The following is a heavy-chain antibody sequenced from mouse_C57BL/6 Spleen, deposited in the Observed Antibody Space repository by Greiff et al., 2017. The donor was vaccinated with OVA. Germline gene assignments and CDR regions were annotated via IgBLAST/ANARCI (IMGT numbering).Heavy chain of an antibody. J-gene: IGHJ1*03. CDR1: GYSFTGYF. CDR2: INPYNGDT. V-gene: IGHV1-20*01. CDR3: ARRYGSSYWYCDV. D-gene: IGHD1-1*01. Sequence: EVQLQQSGPELVKPGDSVKISCKASGYSFTGYFMNWVMQSHGKSLEWIGRINPYNGDTFYNQKFKGKATLTVDKSSSTAHMELRSLTSADSAVYYCARRYGSSYWYCDVWGTGTTVTVSS.